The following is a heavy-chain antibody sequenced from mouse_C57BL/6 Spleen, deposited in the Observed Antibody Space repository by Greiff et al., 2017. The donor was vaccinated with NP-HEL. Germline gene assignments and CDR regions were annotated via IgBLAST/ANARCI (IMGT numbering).Heavy chain of an antibody. CDR3: ARSELGAFAY. CDR2: IYPGSGST. CDR1: GYTFTSYW. Sequence: QVQLQQPGAELVKPGASVQMSCKASGYTFTSYWITWVKQRPGQGLEWIGDIYPGSGSTNYNEKFKSKATLTVDKASSTAYMQLSSLTSEDSAVYYCARSELGAFAYWGQGTLVTVSA. D-gene: IGHD3-3*01. J-gene: IGHJ3*01. V-gene: IGHV1-55*01.